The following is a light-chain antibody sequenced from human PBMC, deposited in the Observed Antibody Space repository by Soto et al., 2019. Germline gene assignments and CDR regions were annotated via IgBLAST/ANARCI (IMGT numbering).Light chain of an antibody. CDR3: SSYAGSSNV. CDR1: SSDVGGYNY. CDR2: EVN. J-gene: IGLJ1*01. Sequence: QSVLTQPTSASCSPGHSVAISCTGTSSDVGGYNYVSWYQQHPGKAPKLMIYEVNKRPSGVPDRFSGSKSGNTASLTVSGLQAEDEADYYCSSYAGSSNVFGTGTKVTVL. V-gene: IGLV2-8*01.